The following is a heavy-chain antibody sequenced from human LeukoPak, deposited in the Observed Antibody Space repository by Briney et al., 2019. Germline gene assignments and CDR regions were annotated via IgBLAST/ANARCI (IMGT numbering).Heavy chain of an antibody. D-gene: IGHD2-15*01. Sequence: GGPLRLSCAVSGVPFNNAWMSWVRQAPGKGLEWVGRIKGKSAGGTTDYAAPVKGRFTILKDDSENTLYLQMNSLTTEDTAVYYCTWLYSDAFNIWGQGTMVTVSS. V-gene: IGHV3-15*01. CDR3: TWLYSDAFNI. CDR1: GVPFNNAW. CDR2: IKGKSAGGTT. J-gene: IGHJ3*02.